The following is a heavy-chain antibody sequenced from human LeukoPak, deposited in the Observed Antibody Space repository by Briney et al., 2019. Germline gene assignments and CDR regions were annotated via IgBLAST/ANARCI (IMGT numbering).Heavy chain of an antibody. Sequence: SETLSLTCTVSGGSISSYYWSWIRQPPGKGLEWIGYIYYSGSTNYNPSLKSRVTISVDTSKNQFSLKLSSVTAADTAVYYCARLARGDAFDIWGQGTMVTVSS. V-gene: IGHV4-59*08. D-gene: IGHD5-12*01. CDR3: ARLARGDAFDI. CDR1: GGSISSYY. J-gene: IGHJ3*02. CDR2: IYYSGST.